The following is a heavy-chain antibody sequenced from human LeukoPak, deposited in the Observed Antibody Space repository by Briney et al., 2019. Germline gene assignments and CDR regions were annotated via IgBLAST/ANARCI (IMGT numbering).Heavy chain of an antibody. CDR3: AIRLPNTGGYRFDY. CDR2: ITGSGGST. D-gene: IGHD3-16*02. J-gene: IGHJ4*02. V-gene: IGHV3-23*01. Sequence: GGSLRLSCAASGFTFSNYGLSWVRQAPGKGLEWVSGITGSGGSTYYAGSVKGRFTISRDNSKNTLYLQMNSLRAEDTAIYYCAIRLPNTGGYRFDYWGQGTLVTVSS. CDR1: GFTFSNYG.